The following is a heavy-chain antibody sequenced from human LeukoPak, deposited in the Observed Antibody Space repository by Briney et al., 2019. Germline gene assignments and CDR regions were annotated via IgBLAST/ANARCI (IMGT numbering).Heavy chain of an antibody. Sequence: VASVKVSCKASGGTFSGYAISWVRQAPGQGLEWMGGIIPIFNTANYAQKFQGRVTIGTDGSTNTAYMELSSLRSEDTAVYFCARGTLGDILTGSYDCWGQGTLVTVSS. V-gene: IGHV1-69*05. CDR3: ARGTLGDILTGSYDC. CDR1: GGTFSGYA. J-gene: IGHJ4*02. D-gene: IGHD3-9*01. CDR2: IIPIFNTA.